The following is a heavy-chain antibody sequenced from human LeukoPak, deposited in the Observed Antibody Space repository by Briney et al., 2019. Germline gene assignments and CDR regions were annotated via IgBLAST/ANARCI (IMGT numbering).Heavy chain of an antibody. V-gene: IGHV3-48*01. CDR3: AKSSTGYYYYYMDV. Sequence: PGGSLRLSCAASGFTFSSYGMTWVRQARGKGLEWVSYISSSSSTIYYADSVKGRFTISRDNSKNTLYLRMNSLRAEDTAVYYCAKSSTGYYYYYMDVWGKGTTVTVSS. CDR1: GFTFSSYG. CDR2: ISSSSSTI. J-gene: IGHJ6*03.